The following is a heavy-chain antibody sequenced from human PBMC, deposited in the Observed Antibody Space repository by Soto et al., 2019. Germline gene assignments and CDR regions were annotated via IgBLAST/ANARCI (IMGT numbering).Heavy chain of an antibody. CDR3: TTDRFAVAGKNDVVDAFDI. J-gene: IGHJ3*02. D-gene: IGHD6-19*01. CDR2: IKSKTDGGTT. CDR1: GFTFSNAW. Sequence: GGSLRLSCAASGFTFSNAWMSWVRQAPGKGLEWVGRIKSKTDGGTTDYAAPVKGRFTISRDDSKDTLYLQMNSLKTEDTAVYYCTTDRFAVAGKNDVVDAFDIWGQGTMVAVSS. V-gene: IGHV3-15*01.